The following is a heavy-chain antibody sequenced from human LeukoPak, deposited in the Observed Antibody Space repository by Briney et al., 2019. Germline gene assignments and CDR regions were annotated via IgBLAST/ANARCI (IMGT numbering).Heavy chain of an antibody. V-gene: IGHV3-21*01. CDR2: ISSSSSYI. CDR1: GFTFSSYS. Sequence: GGSLRLSCAASGFTFSSYSMNWVRQAPGKGLEWVSSISSSSSYIYYAGSVKGRFTISRDNAKNSLYLQMNSLRAEDTAVYYCARDRGGSLGAADYWGQGTLVTVSS. J-gene: IGHJ4*02. D-gene: IGHD1-26*01. CDR3: ARDRGGSLGAADY.